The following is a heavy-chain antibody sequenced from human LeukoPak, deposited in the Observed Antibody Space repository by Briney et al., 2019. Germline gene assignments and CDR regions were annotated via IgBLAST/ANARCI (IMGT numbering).Heavy chain of an antibody. CDR2: IRYDGSNT. D-gene: IGHD2/OR15-2a*01. CDR1: GFTFSSYG. J-gene: IGHJ3*02. V-gene: IGHV3-30*02. CDR3: AKVESAWYYYNIPDAFDI. Sequence: PGGSLRLSCAASGFTFSSYGMHWVRQAPGKGLEWVAFIRYDGSNTYYADSVKGRFTISRDDSKNTLYLQMNSLSTEDTAIYYCAKVESAWYYYNIPDAFDIWGQGTMVTVSS.